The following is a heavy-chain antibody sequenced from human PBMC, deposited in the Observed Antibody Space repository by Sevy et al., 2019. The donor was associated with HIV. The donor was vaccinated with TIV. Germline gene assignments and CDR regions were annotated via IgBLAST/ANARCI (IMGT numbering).Heavy chain of an antibody. J-gene: IGHJ3*02. D-gene: IGHD3-3*01. V-gene: IGHV3-23*01. Sequence: GGSLRLSCAASGFTFSSYAMSWVRQAPGKGLEWVSAISGSGGSTYYADSVKGRFTISIDKSKNTLYLQMNSLSAEGTGVYYCAKGSGDAFDIWGQGTMVTVSS. CDR1: GFTFSSYA. CDR3: AKGSGDAFDI. CDR2: ISGSGGST.